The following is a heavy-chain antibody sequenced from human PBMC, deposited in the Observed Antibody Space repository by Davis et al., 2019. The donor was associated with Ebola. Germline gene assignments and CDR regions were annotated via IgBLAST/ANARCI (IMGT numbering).Heavy chain of an antibody. D-gene: IGHD5-24*01. CDR1: GFTFSGSA. J-gene: IGHJ5*02. Sequence: GGSLRLSCAASGFTFSGSAMHWVRQASAKGLEWLGRIRSRADSYATAYAVSVKGRFTISRDDSKNTAYLQMNSLKTEDTAVYYCTSAITKTASWGQGTLVIVSS. CDR3: TSAITKTAS. CDR2: IRSRADSYAT. V-gene: IGHV3-73*01.